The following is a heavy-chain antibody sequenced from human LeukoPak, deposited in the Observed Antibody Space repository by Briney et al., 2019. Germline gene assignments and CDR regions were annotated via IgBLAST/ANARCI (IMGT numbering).Heavy chain of an antibody. V-gene: IGHV3-33*06. CDR3: AKDAHTAMALDI. Sequence: GGSLTLSCAASGFTFSSYDMHWVRQAPGKGLEWVAVIWYDGSNKYYADSVKGRFAISRDDSKNTLYLQMNSLRAEDTAVYYCAKDAHTAMALDIWGQGTMVTVSS. J-gene: IGHJ3*02. CDR2: IWYDGSNK. CDR1: GFTFSSYD. D-gene: IGHD5-18*01.